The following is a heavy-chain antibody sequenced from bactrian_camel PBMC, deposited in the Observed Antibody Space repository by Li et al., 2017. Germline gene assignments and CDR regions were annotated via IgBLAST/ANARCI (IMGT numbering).Heavy chain of an antibody. CDR3: ANTVAGSPYY. D-gene: IGHD6*01. J-gene: IGHJ4*01. Sequence: VQLVESGGGVVQPGGSLRLSCAASGFTFSDYAMTWVRQGPGKGLDWVSSITNGHGSGTDYADSVKDRFTISRDNAKNTVYLQLNSLKTEDMAMYYCANTVAGSPYYWGQGTQVTVS. V-gene: IGHV3S40*01. CDR1: GFTFSDYA. CDR2: ITNGHGSGT.